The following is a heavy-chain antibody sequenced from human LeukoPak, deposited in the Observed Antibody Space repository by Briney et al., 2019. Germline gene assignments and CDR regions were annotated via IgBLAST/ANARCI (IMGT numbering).Heavy chain of an antibody. V-gene: IGHV1-2*02. J-gene: IGHJ3*02. D-gene: IGHD3-22*01. CDR2: INPNSGGT. CDR3: ARVRDYYDSSGYYDAFDI. CDR1: GYTFTGYY. Sequence: ASVKVSCKASGYTFTGYYMHWVRQAPGQGLEWMGWINPNSGGTNYAQKFQGRVTMTRDTSISTAYMELSRLRSDDTAVYYCARVRDYYDSSGYYDAFDIWGQGTMVTVSS.